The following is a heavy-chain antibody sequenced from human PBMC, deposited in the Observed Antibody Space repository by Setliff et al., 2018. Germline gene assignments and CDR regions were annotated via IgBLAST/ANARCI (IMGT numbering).Heavy chain of an antibody. CDR2: VGKGGST. CDR1: GGSVSSGSYS. CDR3: ARAGVLWFWEFTYFDY. D-gene: IGHD3-10*01. J-gene: IGHJ4*02. Sequence: SETLSLTCTVSGGSVSSGSYSWSWIRQSPGKELAWIGSVGKGGSTNYNPSLKSRVTLSIDTSKNQFSVTLTSVSAADTAVYYCARAGVLWFWEFTYFDYWGRGTLVTVSS. V-gene: IGHV4-61*01.